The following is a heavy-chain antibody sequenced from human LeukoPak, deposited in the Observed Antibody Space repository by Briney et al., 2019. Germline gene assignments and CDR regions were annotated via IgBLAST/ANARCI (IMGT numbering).Heavy chain of an antibody. CDR3: AVFEVAAAIDY. CDR1: GGSISSGDYY. D-gene: IGHD2-15*01. J-gene: IGHJ4*02. CDR2: INHSGST. Sequence: SQTLSLTCTVSGGSISSGDYYWSWIRQPPGKGLEWIGEINHSGSTNYNPSLKSRVTISVDTSKNQFSLKLSSATAADTAVYYCAVFEVAAAIDYWGQGTLVTVSS. V-gene: IGHV4-30-4*01.